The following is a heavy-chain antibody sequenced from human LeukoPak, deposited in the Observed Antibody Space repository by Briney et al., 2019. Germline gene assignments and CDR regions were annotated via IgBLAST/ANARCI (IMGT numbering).Heavy chain of an antibody. J-gene: IGHJ4*02. D-gene: IGHD3-10*01. CDR2: IYYSGST. V-gene: IGHV4-39*07. CDR3: ARVIWFGELSFDY. CDR1: GGSISSSSYY. Sequence: SETLSLTCTVSGGSISSSSYYWGWIRQPPGKGLEWIGSIYYSGSTYYNPSLKSRVTISVDTSKNQFSLKLISVTAADTAVYYCARVIWFGELSFDYWGQGTLVTVSS.